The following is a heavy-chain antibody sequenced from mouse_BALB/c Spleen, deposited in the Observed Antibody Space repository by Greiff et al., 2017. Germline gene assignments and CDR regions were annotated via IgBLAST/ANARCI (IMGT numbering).Heavy chain of an antibody. J-gene: IGHJ4*01. CDR3: ARLGITRAMDY. V-gene: IGHV1-87*01. CDR1: GYTFTSYW. D-gene: IGHD2-4*01. Sequence: QVQLKQSGAELARPGASVKLSCKASGYTFTSYWMQWVKQRPGQGLEWIGAIYPGDGDTRYTQKFKGKATLTADKSSSTAYMQLSSLASEDSAVYYCARLGITRAMDYGGQGTSVTVSS. CDR2: IYPGDGDT.